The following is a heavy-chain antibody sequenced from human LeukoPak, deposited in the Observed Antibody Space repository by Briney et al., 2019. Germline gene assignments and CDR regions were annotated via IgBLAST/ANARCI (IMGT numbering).Heavy chain of an antibody. CDR3: ARPYCSSGSCFPGLFDY. D-gene: IGHD2-15*01. J-gene: IGHJ4*02. Sequence: SETLSLTCTVSGGSISSGGYYWKWVRQHPGKGLEWIGYIYYSGSTYYNPSLRSRVTISVDTSKNQFSLKLRSVTAADTAVYYCARPYCSSGSCFPGLFDYWGQGTLVTVSS. V-gene: IGHV4-31*03. CDR1: GGSISSGGYY. CDR2: IYYSGST.